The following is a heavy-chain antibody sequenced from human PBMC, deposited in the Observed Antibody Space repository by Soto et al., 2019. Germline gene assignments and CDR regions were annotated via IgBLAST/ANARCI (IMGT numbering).Heavy chain of an antibody. D-gene: IGHD2-15*01. V-gene: IGHV4-59*01. J-gene: IGHJ5*01. CDR3: ARGLVVVAARAWLDP. Sequence: PSQTLSLTCTVAGGSISSYYWSWFRQPPGKGRTWIGYIYYSGTTNYDPTLKSRGTISVDTAKSQFSLKLCYVTAAYTAVYYCARGLVVVAARAWLDPWGQGTLVTVSS. CDR1: GGSISSYY. CDR2: IYYSGTT.